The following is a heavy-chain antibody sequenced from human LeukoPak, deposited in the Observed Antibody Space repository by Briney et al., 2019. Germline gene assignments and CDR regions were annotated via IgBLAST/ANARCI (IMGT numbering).Heavy chain of an antibody. CDR3: ARDHHSSGWYPFDY. D-gene: IGHD6-19*01. Sequence: GGSLRLSCAASGFTFSSYSMNWVRQAPGKGLEWVSSISSSSSYIYYADSVKGRFTISRDNAKNSLYLQRNSLGAEDTAVYYCARDHHSSGWYPFDYWGQGTLVTVSS. CDR1: GFTFSSYS. CDR2: ISSSSSYI. V-gene: IGHV3-21*01. J-gene: IGHJ4*02.